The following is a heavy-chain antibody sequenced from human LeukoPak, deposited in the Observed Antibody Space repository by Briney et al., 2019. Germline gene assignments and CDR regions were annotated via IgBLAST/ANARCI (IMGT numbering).Heavy chain of an antibody. Sequence: GGSLRLSCAASGFNFRDSAMHWVRQAPGKGLEGVAVISYDGTNKYYADSVKGRFTISRDNSKNTLFLQMNGLRLEDTAVYYCAADYGDYVSPSDWGQGTLVTVSS. V-gene: IGHV3-30*04. CDR1: GFNFRDSA. CDR3: AADYGDYVSPSD. D-gene: IGHD4-17*01. CDR2: ISYDGTNK. J-gene: IGHJ4*02.